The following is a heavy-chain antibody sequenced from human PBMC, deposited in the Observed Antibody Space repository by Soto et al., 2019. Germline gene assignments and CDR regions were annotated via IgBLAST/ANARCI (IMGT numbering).Heavy chain of an antibody. CDR3: ARGWQRVTGTYDS. CDR1: DGSVSSVFYY. D-gene: IGHD1-1*01. V-gene: IGHV4-31*03. CDR2: IYYDGTT. Sequence: QVQLQQSGPGLVKPSQTLSLTCSVPDGSVSSVFYYWHWIRQRPGKGLEWIGYIYYDGTTYYNPSLTGRVAISGDTAKNHLFLTLTSVTAADTAVYDWARGWQRVTGTYDSWGQGTLVTVSS. J-gene: IGHJ4*02.